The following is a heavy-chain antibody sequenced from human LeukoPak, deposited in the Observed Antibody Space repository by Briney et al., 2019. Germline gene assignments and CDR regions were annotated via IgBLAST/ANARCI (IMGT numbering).Heavy chain of an antibody. D-gene: IGHD6-13*01. Sequence: GGSLRLSCAASGFTVSSNYMSWVRQAPGKGLEWVSVIYSGGSTYYADSVKGRFTISRDNSKNTLYLQMNSLRAEDTAVYYCAREHAGGDSSSWYTPEGWFDPWGQGTLVTVSS. CDR1: GFTVSSNY. J-gene: IGHJ5*02. CDR2: IYSGGST. V-gene: IGHV3-66*01. CDR3: AREHAGGDSSSWYTPEGWFDP.